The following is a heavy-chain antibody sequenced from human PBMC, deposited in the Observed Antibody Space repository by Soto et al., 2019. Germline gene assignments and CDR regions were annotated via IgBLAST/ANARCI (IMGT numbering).Heavy chain of an antibody. D-gene: IGHD6-13*01. Sequence: SETLSLTCTVSGDSISSFSNHYCSWIRQPPGRGLEWIGYISEGGYTSYNPSLRSRVFISVDTSKNQFSLKLSSVTAADTAVYYCARHGEHSSSWYFDFWGQGTLVTVSS. J-gene: IGHJ4*02. CDR1: GDSISSFSNHY. CDR3: ARHGEHSSSWYFDF. V-gene: IGHV4-59*08. CDR2: ISEGGYT.